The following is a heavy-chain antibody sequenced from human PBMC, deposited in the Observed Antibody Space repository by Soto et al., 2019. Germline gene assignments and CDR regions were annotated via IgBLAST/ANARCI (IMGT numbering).Heavy chain of an antibody. D-gene: IGHD2-2*01. CDR2: ISPSNSTI. Sequence: QLVESGGGLVQPGGSLRLSCAASGFTFSLYPVNWVRQAPGKGLEWLSYISPSNSTIYYADSVKGRFTISRDNAKNSLDLQMNGLRDADTAVYYCARVGRGFCSSTRCYTDGFDLWGQGTLVTVST. V-gene: IGHV3-48*02. J-gene: IGHJ3*01. CDR1: GFTFSLYP. CDR3: ARVGRGFCSSTRCYTDGFDL.